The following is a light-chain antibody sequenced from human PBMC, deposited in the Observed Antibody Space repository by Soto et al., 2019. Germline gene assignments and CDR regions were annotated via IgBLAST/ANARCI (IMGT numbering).Light chain of an antibody. CDR1: QSVSSSY. J-gene: IGKJ1*01. V-gene: IGKV3-20*01. CDR3: QKYGSSPGT. Sequence: EIVLTQSPGTLSLSPGERATLSCRASQSVSSSYLAWYQQKPGQAPRLPIYGASSRATGIPDRFSGSGSGTDFTLTISRLEPEDFAVYYCQKYGSSPGTFGQGTKVEIK. CDR2: GAS.